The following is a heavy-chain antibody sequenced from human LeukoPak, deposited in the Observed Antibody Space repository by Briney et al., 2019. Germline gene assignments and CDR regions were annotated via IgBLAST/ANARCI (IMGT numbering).Heavy chain of an antibody. CDR3: SSAHGEVNFDY. D-gene: IGHD3-10*01. J-gene: IGHJ4*02. CDR1: GDSISSRGYY. Sequence: PSQTLSLTCTVSGDSISSRGYYCGWIRQHPGKGLEWSAYIYYSGSTYYNPSIESQFTISIDTAKSQFSLRLNSATAGDTAVYYCSSAHGEVNFDYWGQGTLVTVSS. V-gene: IGHV4-31*01. CDR2: IYYSGST.